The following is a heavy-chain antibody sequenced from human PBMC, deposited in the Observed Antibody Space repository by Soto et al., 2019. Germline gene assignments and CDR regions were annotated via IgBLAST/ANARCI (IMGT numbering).Heavy chain of an antibody. J-gene: IGHJ5*02. CDR1: DGSIGDRGGY. Sequence: WSVADGSIGDRGGYRNWIRQHPGKGLEWIGYIYYSGNTYYNPSLKSRVSISVDTSKNQFSLKLNSVTAADTAVYYCARSVCPWGQGTLVTVYS. V-gene: IGHV4-31*02. CDR2: IYYSGNT. CDR3: ARSVCP.